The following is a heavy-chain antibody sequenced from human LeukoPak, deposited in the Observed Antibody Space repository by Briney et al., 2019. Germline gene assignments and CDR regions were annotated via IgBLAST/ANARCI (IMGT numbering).Heavy chain of an antibody. D-gene: IGHD4-11*01. CDR3: ARERLPDDY. Sequence: PGGSLRLSCAASGFTFSSYAMSWVRRAPGKGLEWVSAISSSGNNTYYTDSVKGRFTISRDNSNNTLYLQMNSLRAEDTAVYYCARERLPDDYWGQGTLVTVSS. CDR1: GFTFSSYA. J-gene: IGHJ4*02. V-gene: IGHV3-23*01. CDR2: ISSSGNNT.